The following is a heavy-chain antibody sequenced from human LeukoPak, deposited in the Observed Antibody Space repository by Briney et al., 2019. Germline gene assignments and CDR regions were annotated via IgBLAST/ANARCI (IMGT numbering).Heavy chain of an antibody. D-gene: IGHD2-15*01. Sequence: TGGSLRLSCVASGFTFSNYAMNWVRQAPGKGLEWVSVISGSGGTTSYAESLKGRFTISRDNSKNSLYPQMNSLRSEDTAVYYCAKGGSYCSGGSCYYGLFDYWGQGTLVTVSS. CDR3: AKGGSYCSGGSCYYGLFDY. J-gene: IGHJ4*02. V-gene: IGHV3-23*01. CDR2: ISGSGGTT. CDR1: GFTFSNYA.